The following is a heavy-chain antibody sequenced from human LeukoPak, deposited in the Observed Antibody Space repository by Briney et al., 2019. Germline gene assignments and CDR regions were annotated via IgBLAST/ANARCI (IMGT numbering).Heavy chain of an antibody. Sequence: PSETLSLTCTISGGSISSYYWSWIRQPPGKGLEWIGYIYYSGSTNYNPSLKSRVTISVDTSKNQFSLKLSSVTAADTAVYYCARVRYDYGYYRQVVFDYWGQGTLVTVSS. CDR3: ARVRYDYGYYRQVVFDY. J-gene: IGHJ4*02. CDR2: IYYSGST. D-gene: IGHD4-17*01. CDR1: GGSISSYY. V-gene: IGHV4-59*01.